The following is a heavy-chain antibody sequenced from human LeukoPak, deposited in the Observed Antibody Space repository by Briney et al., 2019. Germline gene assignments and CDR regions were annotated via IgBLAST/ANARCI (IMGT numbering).Heavy chain of an antibody. Sequence: PGGSLRPSCSASGFTFTTYGMNWVRQAPGKGLEWVSSITTGIGYTYYAASVKGRFTISRDNAKNSLYLEMNGLRVEDTAVYYCARGRYFDLWGHGYQVTVSS. CDR3: ARGRYFDL. CDR1: GFTFTTYG. V-gene: IGHV3-21*01. CDR2: ITTGIGYT. J-gene: IGHJ2*01.